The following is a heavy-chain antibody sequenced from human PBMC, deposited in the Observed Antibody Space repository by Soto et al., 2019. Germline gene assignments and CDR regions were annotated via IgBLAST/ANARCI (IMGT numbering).Heavy chain of an antibody. CDR3: AREWGLLPYYVMNV. V-gene: IGHV4-61*03. Sequence: SETLSLTCFVSGDSVTSGSYYWTWLRQPPGKGLEWIGYISYTGRTKYNPSLQSRVTISVDTSKNDFSLNLSSVTAADTAVYFCAREWGLLPYYVMNVWGHGTAVTVSS. CDR1: GDSVTSGSYY. CDR2: ISYTGRT. J-gene: IGHJ6*02. D-gene: IGHD7-27*01.